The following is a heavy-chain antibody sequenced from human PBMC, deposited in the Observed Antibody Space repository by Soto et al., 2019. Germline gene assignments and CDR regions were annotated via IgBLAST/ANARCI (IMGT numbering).Heavy chain of an antibody. CDR2: IYYSGST. D-gene: IGHD3-22*01. J-gene: IGHJ6*02. V-gene: IGHV4-31*02. Sequence: SETLSLTCTVSGGSISSGGYYWSWIRQHPGKGLEWIGYIYYSGSTYYNPSLKSRVTISVDTSKNQFSLKLSSVTAADTAVYYCARDPYYYDSSGYPHSGMDVWGQGTTVT. CDR1: GGSISSGGYY. CDR3: ARDPYYYDSSGYPHSGMDV.